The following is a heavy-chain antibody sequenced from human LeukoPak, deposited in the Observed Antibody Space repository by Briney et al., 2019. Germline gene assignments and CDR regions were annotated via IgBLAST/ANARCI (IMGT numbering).Heavy chain of an antibody. CDR1: GFTFSTYA. D-gene: IGHD1-26*01. V-gene: IGHV4-34*01. J-gene: IGHJ4*02. Sequence: GSLRLSCAASGFTFSTYAMTWVRQPPGKGLEWIGEINHSGSTNYNPSLKSRVTISVDTSKNQFSLKLSSVTAADTAVYYCARRQWELLPDDYWGQGTLVTVSS. CDR3: ARRQWELLPDDY. CDR2: INHSGST.